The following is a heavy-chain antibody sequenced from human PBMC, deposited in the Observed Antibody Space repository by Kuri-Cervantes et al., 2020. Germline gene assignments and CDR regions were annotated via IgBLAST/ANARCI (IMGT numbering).Heavy chain of an antibody. J-gene: IGHJ4*02. CDR3: ARVQVEMATIAYYFDY. D-gene: IGHD5-24*01. CDR1: GGTFSSYT. CDR2: ISAYNGNT. V-gene: IGHV1-18*01. Sequence: ASVKVSCKASGGTFSSYTISWVRQAPGQGLEWMGWISAYNGNTNYAQKLQGRVTMTADTSTSTAYMELRSLRSDDTAVYYCARVQVEMATIAYYFDYWGQGTLVTVSS.